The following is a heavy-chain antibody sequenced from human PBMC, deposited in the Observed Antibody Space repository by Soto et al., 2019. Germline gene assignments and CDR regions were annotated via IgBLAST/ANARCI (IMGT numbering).Heavy chain of an antibody. CDR3: AHLRTIAARGDGGMEG. Sequence: SGPTLVRFTHHLTLTCPFSGFSLSTSGVGVGWIRPPPGKALEWLALIYWNNEKRYSPSLKSRLTIAKDTSKNQVVLTMSNMDSVDTATYYCAHLRTIAARGDGGMEGWGQGTTVTVSS. CDR2: IYWNNEK. V-gene: IGHV2-5*01. CDR1: GFSLSTSGVG. D-gene: IGHD3-10*01. J-gene: IGHJ6*02.